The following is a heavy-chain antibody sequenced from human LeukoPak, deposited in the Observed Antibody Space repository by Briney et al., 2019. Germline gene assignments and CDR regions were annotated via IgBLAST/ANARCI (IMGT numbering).Heavy chain of an antibody. CDR3: ARTPWLDLDF. J-gene: IGHJ4*02. Sequence: GGSLRLSCAASGFTFSSYYMHWVRQAPGVGLVWVSRIKSVGSSTGYADSVKGRFTISRDTAKSTVYLQMNSLRAEDTAVYYCARTPWLDLDFWGQGTLVTVSS. CDR2: IKSVGSST. CDR1: GFTFSSYY. V-gene: IGHV3-74*01. D-gene: IGHD5-12*01.